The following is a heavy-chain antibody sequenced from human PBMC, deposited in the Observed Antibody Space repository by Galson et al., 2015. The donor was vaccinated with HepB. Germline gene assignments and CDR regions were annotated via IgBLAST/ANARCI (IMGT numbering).Heavy chain of an antibody. CDR2: INRSVGTT. Sequence: SVKVSCKASGNTFSNYYMHWVRQAPGQGLEWMGVINRSVGTTNYAQKFQGRVTMTRDTSTNTVYMELSSLRSDDTAVYYCARGGHAFDIWGQGTMVTVSS. CDR1: GNTFSNYY. V-gene: IGHV1-46*01. J-gene: IGHJ3*02. CDR3: ARGGHAFDI. D-gene: IGHD3/OR15-3a*01.